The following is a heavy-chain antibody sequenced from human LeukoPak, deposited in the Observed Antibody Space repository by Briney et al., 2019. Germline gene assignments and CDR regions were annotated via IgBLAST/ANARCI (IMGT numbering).Heavy chain of an antibody. D-gene: IGHD2-15*01. CDR3: ARRGLCSGGSCYAGVFDPHFDC. CDR1: GGSISSGSYY. J-gene: IGHJ4*02. CDR2: IYTSGSA. Sequence: SETLSLTCTVSGGSISSGSYYWSWIRQPAGKGLEWIGRIYTSGSANYNPSLKSRVTISVDTSKNQFSLKLSSVTAADTAVYYCARRGLCSGGSCYAGVFDPHFDCWGQGTLVTVSS. V-gene: IGHV4-61*02.